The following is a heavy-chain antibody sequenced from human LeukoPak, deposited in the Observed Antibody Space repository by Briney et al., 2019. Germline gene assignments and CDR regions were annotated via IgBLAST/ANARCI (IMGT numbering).Heavy chain of an antibody. J-gene: IGHJ4*02. CDR2: INPNSGGT. V-gene: IGHV1-2*02. D-gene: IGHD2-15*01. CDR3: ARECNGGSCYVY. CDR1: GYTFTGYY. Sequence: ASVKVSCKASGYTFTGYYMHWVRQAPGQGLEWMGWINPNSGGTNYAQKFQGRVTMTRVTSISTAYMELSRLRSDDTAVYYCARECNGGSCYVYWGQGTLVTVSS.